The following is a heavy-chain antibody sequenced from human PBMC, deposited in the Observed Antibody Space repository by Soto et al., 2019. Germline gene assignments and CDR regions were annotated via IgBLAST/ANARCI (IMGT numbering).Heavy chain of an antibody. D-gene: IGHD3-16*01. CDR3: AKAYFVWSSEQPYYFDY. CDR1: GFTFSNYA. Sequence: EVQLLDSGGGLVQPGGSLRLSCAASGFTFSNYAMTWVRQGPGKGLEWVSGISGSGGRSYYADSVKGRFTISRDISKSTLYLQMNSLTAEDAAVYYCAKAYFVWSSEQPYYFDYWGQGALVTVSS. J-gene: IGHJ4*02. CDR2: ISGSGGRS. V-gene: IGHV3-23*01.